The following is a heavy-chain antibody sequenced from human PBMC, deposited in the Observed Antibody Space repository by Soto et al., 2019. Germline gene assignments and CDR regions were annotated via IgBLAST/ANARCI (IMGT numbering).Heavy chain of an antibody. Sequence: SETLSLTCTVSGGSISSSSCYWGWIRQPPGKGLEWIGSIYYSGSTYYNPSLKSRVTISVDTSKNQFSLKLSSVTAADTAVYYCVRQGFGRLHGLVDVWGQGTTVTVSS. CDR1: GGSISSSSCY. V-gene: IGHV4-39*01. D-gene: IGHD3-10*01. CDR2: IYYSGST. J-gene: IGHJ6*02. CDR3: VRQGFGRLHGLVDV.